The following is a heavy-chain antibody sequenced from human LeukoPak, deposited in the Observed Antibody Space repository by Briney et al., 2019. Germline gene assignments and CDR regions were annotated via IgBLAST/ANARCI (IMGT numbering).Heavy chain of an antibody. J-gene: IGHJ5*02. V-gene: IGHV4-34*01. Sequence: SETLSLTCAVYGGSFSGYYWSWIRQPPGKGLEWLGEINHSGSTNYNPSLKSRVTISVDTSKNQFSLKLSSVTAADTAVYYCARASGLRYFDWSRKNWFDPWGQGTLVTVSS. CDR3: ARASGLRYFDWSRKNWFDP. CDR2: INHSGST. CDR1: GGSFSGYY. D-gene: IGHD3-9*01.